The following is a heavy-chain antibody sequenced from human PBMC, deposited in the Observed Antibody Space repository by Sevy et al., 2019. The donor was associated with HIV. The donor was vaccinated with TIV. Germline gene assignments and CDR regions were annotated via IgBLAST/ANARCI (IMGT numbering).Heavy chain of an antibody. Sequence: GGSLRLSCTASGFTFGECSMSWFRQAPGKGLEWVRFMGSEVYGGTTEYAASVKGRFTTSSADSTSIAYSQMSSLKTADTAVYYCTRGRRVYADYGVDYWGQGTLVTVSS. J-gene: IGHJ4*02. CDR2: MGSEVYGGTT. D-gene: IGHD4-17*01. CDR3: TRGRRVYADYGVDY. CDR1: GFTFGECS. V-gene: IGHV3-49*03.